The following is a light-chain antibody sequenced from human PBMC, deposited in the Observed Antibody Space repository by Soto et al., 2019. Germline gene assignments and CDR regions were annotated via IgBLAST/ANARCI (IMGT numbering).Light chain of an antibody. V-gene: IGLV2-8*01. J-gene: IGLJ3*02. CDR2: EVT. CDR1: SSDVGAYNY. Sequence: QSALTQPRSVSGSPGQSVTISCTGTSSDVGAYNYVSWYQQHPGKAPKLMIYEVTKRPSGVPDRFSGSKSGNTASLTVSGLQAEDEADYYCSSYAGGIKWVFGGGTKLTVL. CDR3: SSYAGGIKWV.